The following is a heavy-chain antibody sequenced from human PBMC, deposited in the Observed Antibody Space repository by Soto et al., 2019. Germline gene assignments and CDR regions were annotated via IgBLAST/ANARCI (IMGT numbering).Heavy chain of an antibody. D-gene: IGHD5-12*01. CDR1: GYTFTSYY. CDR2: IIPIFGTA. J-gene: IGHJ4*02. CDR3: GCGDGYNAFDY. V-gene: IGHV1-69*13. Sequence: SVKVSCKASGYTFTSYYMHWVRQAPGQGLEWMGGIIPIFGTANYAQKFQGRVTITADESTSTAYMELSSLRSEDTAVYYCGCGDGYNAFDYWGQGTLVTVSS.